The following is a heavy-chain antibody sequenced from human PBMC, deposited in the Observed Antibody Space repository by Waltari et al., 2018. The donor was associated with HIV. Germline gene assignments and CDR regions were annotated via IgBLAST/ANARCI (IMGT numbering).Heavy chain of an antibody. J-gene: IGHJ6*02. Sequence: ELPLVESGGGLVPPGGCLRLSCAASGFTVSRNFMSWVRQAPGKGLEWVSVIYSGVGTYYADSVKGRFTISRDNSKNTLYLQMNSLRAEDTAVYYCARVPRGPYGMDVWGQGTTVTVSS. CDR3: ARVPRGPYGMDV. V-gene: IGHV3-66*01. CDR1: GFTVSRNF. CDR2: IYSGVGT.